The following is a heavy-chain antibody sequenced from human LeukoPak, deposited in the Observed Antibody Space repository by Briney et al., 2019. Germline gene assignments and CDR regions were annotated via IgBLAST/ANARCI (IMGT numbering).Heavy chain of an antibody. CDR3: AKDQYYYDSSGYPRDAFDI. V-gene: IGHV3-23*01. CDR1: GFTFSSYA. J-gene: IGHJ3*02. Sequence: GGSLRLSCAASGFTFSSYAMSWVRQAPGKGLEWVSAISGSGGSTYYADSVKGRFTISRDNSKNTLYLQMNSLRAEDTAVYYCAKDQYYYDSSGYPRDAFDIWGQGTMVTVSS. D-gene: IGHD3-22*01. CDR2: ISGSGGST.